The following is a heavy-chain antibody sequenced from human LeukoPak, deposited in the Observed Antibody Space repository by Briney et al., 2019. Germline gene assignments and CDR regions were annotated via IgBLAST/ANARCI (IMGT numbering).Heavy chain of an antibody. CDR1: GLPFSRYW. J-gene: IGHJ4*02. CDR3: VRLGGNYEY. CDR2: IIPDGSST. Sequence: PGGSLRLSCAASGLPFSRYWMHWVRQAPGEGLVWVSVIIPDGSSTTYADSVKGRFTISRDNAKNTLYLQMNSLRAEDTAIYYCVRLGGNYEYWGKGTLVTVSS. V-gene: IGHV3-74*01. D-gene: IGHD1-26*01.